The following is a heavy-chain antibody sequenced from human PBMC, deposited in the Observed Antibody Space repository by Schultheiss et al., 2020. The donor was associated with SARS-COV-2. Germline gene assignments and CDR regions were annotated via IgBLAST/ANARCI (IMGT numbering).Heavy chain of an antibody. D-gene: IGHD5-18*01. CDR1: GFTFSDYG. V-gene: IGHV3-33*01. Sequence: GGSLRLSCAASGFTFSDYGMHWVRQAPGKGLEWVAFIWYDGSVKKYADSVKGRFTISRDNSKNTLYVQMNSLTADDAAVYYCARERAMGLDYWGQGTLVTVSS. CDR3: ARERAMGLDY. J-gene: IGHJ4*02. CDR2: IWYDGSVK.